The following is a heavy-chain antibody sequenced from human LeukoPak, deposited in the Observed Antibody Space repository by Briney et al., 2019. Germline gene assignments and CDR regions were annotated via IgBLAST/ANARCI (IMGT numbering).Heavy chain of an antibody. CDR1: GFTVSCNY. CDR2: IYSGGST. V-gene: IGHV3-53*01. Sequence: PGGSLRLSCAASGFTVSCNYMSWVRQAPGKGLEWVSVIYSGGSTYYADSVKGRFTISRDNSKNTLYLQMNSLRAEDTAVYYCAKGSSSEEFDYWGQGTLVTVSS. CDR3: AKGSSSEEFDY. D-gene: IGHD6-6*01. J-gene: IGHJ4*02.